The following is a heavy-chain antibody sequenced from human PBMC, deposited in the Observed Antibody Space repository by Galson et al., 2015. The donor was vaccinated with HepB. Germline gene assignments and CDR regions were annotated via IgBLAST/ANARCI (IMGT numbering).Heavy chain of an antibody. CDR1: GYTFSSYS. CDR3: ARGALVVVVNATQSNWFDP. J-gene: IGHJ5*02. D-gene: IGHD2-15*01. Sequence: SVKVSCKASGYTFSSYSITWVRQAPGQGLEWVGWISPYNRDTNYARKLQGRVTMTTDTSTNTAYMELRSLRSDDTAVYYCARGALVVVVNATQSNWFDPWGQGTLVTVSS. CDR2: ISPYNRDT. V-gene: IGHV1-18*01.